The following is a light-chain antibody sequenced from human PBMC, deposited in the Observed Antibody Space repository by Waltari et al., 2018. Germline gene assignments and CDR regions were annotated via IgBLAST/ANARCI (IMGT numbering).Light chain of an antibody. CDR3: NSCTTSSTWV. CDR2: EVN. V-gene: IGLV2-14*01. Sequence: QSALTQPASVSGSPGQSITISCTGTSSDVGFCHFVSWSQHHPGKAPQLIIYEVNNQPSGVSHRFSGSKSGTTASLTISGLQAEDEADYYCNSCTTSSTWVFGGGTKLTVL. CDR1: SSDVGFCHF. J-gene: IGLJ3*02.